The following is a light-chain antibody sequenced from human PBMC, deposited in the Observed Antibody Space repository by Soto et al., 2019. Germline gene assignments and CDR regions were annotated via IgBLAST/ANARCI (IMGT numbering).Light chain of an antibody. J-gene: IGKJ5*01. CDR1: QSVRSGY. Sequence: PGQRAPLSCRASQSVRSGYLAWYQQKPGQAPRLLIYGTSSRATGIPDRFSGSGSGTDFTLTISRLEPEDFAVFYCQYYRTFGQGTRLEIK. CDR2: GTS. V-gene: IGKV3-20*01. CDR3: QYYRT.